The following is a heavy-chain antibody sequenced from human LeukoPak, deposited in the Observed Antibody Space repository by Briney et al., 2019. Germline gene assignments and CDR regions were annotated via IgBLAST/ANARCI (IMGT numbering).Heavy chain of an antibody. D-gene: IGHD2-15*01. Sequence: GGSLRLSCAASGLTFSSYWMSWVRQAPGKGLEWVASIKQDGSEKYYVDSVKGRFTISRDNAKNSLYLQMNSLRAEDTAVYYCASESPYCSGGSCPRKYYYYGMDVWGQGTTVTVSS. CDR2: IKQDGSEK. CDR3: ASESPYCSGGSCPRKYYYYGMDV. CDR1: GLTFSSYW. V-gene: IGHV3-7*01. J-gene: IGHJ6*02.